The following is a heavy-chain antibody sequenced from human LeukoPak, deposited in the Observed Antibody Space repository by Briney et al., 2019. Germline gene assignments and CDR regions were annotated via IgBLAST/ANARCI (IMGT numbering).Heavy chain of an antibody. D-gene: IGHD3-16*01. V-gene: IGHV3-30*18. CDR1: GFTFSSYG. J-gene: IGHJ3*02. CDR2: ISHDGSSE. Sequence: PGGSLRLSCAASGFTFSSYGMHWVRQAPGKGLEWVAVISHDGSSEYYADSVKGRFTISRDNSKNTLYLQMNSLRAEDTAVYYCAKARGWGCYGDFFNMGAKGKMVTVSS. CDR3: AKARGWGCYGDFFNM.